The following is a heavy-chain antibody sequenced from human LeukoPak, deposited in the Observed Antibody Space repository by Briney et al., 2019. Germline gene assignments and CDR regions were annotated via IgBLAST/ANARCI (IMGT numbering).Heavy chain of an antibody. Sequence: SETLSLTCAVYGGSFSGYYWSWIRQPPGKGLEWIGEINHSGSTNYNPSLKSRVTISVDTSKNQFSLKLSSVTAADTAVYYCARGCSGGSCYGWNWFDPWGQGTLVTVSS. CDR1: GGSFSGYY. J-gene: IGHJ5*02. V-gene: IGHV4-34*01. D-gene: IGHD2-15*01. CDR3: ARGCSGGSCYGWNWFDP. CDR2: INHSGST.